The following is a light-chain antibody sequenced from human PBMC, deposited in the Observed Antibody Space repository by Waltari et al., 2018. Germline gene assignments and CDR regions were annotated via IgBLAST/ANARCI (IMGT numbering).Light chain of an antibody. CDR1: SSDVGGYNH. CDR3: SSYTSSSMV. CDR2: EVS. Sequence: QSALTQPASVSGSPGQSITISCTGTSSDVGGYNHVSWYQQHPGKAPKLMIYEVSNRPSWVSNRFSGSKSGNTASLTISGLQAEDEADYYCSSYTSSSMVFGGGTKLTVL. V-gene: IGLV2-14*01. J-gene: IGLJ2*01.